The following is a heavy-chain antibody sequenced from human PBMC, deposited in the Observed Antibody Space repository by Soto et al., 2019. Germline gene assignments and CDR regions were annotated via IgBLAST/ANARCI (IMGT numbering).Heavy chain of an antibody. D-gene: IGHD3-22*01. CDR2: IIPIFGTA. CDR1: GGTFSSYA. J-gene: IGHJ4*02. V-gene: IGHV1-69*13. Sequence: SVKVSCKASGGTFSSYAISWVRQAPGQGLEWMGGIIPIFGTANYAQKFQGRVTITADESTSTAYMELSSLRSEDTAVYYCAISPRGTYYYDSSGPWGQGTMVTVYS. CDR3: AISPRGTYYYDSSGP.